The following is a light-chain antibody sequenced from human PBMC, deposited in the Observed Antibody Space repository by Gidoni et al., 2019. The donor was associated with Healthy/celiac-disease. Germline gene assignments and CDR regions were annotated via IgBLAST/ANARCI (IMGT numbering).Light chain of an antibody. J-gene: IGKJ1*01. CDR3: QKYNSYWT. CDR1: QSISHW. CDR2: KAS. V-gene: IGKV1-5*03. Sequence: DIQITQSPSTLSASVGDRVTITCRASQSISHWLVWYQQEPGKAPKLLIYKASSIECGVPSRFSGSGSGTEFTLTISGLQPDEFATYYCQKYNSYWTFGQGTKVEIK.